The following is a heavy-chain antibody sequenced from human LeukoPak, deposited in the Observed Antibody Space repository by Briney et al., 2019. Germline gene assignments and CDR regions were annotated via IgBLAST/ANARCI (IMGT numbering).Heavy chain of an antibody. D-gene: IGHD6-6*01. CDR2: INHSGST. J-gene: IGHJ4*02. V-gene: IGHV4-34*01. CDR1: GGSFSGYY. CDR3: ARAGSSSEGGFDY. Sequence: SETLSLTCAVYGGSFSGYYWSWIRQPPGKGLEWIGEINHSGSTNYNPSLKSRVTISVDTSKNQFSLKLSSVAAADTAVYYCARAGSSSEGGFDYWGQGTLVTVSS.